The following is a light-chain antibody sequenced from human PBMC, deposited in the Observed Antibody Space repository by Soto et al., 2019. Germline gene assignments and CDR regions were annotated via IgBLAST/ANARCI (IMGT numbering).Light chain of an antibody. CDR2: RVS. J-gene: IGKJ5*01. Sequence: DALLIQPPVSLPVSLGQPSSICFRCTQSLVHSDGNTYLNWFHQRPGQSPRRLLYRVSNRDSGVPDKFSGSGSGTDFALKISRVEAEDVGVYYFMQTIQGTSLAFGQGTRLEIK. V-gene: IGKV2-30*02. CDR1: QSLVHSDGNTY. CDR3: MQTIQGTSLA.